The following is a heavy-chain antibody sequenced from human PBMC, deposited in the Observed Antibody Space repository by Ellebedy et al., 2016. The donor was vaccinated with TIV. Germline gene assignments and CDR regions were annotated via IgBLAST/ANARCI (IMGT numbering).Heavy chain of an antibody. CDR2: IIPIFGTA. D-gene: IGHD6-13*01. CDR1: GGTFSSYA. CDR3: ARDQIAAAGTSYYYYGMDV. J-gene: IGHJ6*02. V-gene: IGHV1-69*13. Sequence: SVKVSCXASGGTFSSYAISWVRQAPGQGLEWMGGIIPIFGTANYAQKFQGRVTITADESTSTAYMELSSLRSEDTAVYYCARDQIAAAGTSYYYYGMDVWGQGTTVTVSS.